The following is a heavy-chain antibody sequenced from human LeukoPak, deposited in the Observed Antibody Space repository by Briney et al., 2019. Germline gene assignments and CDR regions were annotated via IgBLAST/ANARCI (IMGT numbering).Heavy chain of an antibody. CDR3: AREAKRRIAAAGINYGMDV. V-gene: IGHV1-18*04. J-gene: IGHJ6*02. CDR1: GYTFTSHG. CDR2: ISVYNGDT. Sequence: ASVKVSCKASGYTFTSHGISWVRQAPGQGLEWMGWISVYNGDTKFAQKFQGRVTMTTDTSTSTAYMELKSLRSDDTAMYYCAREAKRRIAAAGINYGMDVWGQGTTVTVSS. D-gene: IGHD6-13*01.